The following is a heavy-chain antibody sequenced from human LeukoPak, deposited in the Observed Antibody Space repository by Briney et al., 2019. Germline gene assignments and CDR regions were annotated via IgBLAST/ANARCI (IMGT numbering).Heavy chain of an antibody. CDR2: IAYDGSNK. V-gene: IGHV3-30*04. CDR3: AELGITMIGGV. D-gene: IGHD3-10*02. CDR1: GFTFRSYD. J-gene: IGHJ6*04. Sequence: GRSLRLSCGGTGFTFRSYDMHWVRQAPGKGLEWVAGIAYDGSNKDHADAVKGRFTISRDNSKNTLYLQMNSLRAEDTAVYYCAELGITMIGGVWGKGTTVTISS.